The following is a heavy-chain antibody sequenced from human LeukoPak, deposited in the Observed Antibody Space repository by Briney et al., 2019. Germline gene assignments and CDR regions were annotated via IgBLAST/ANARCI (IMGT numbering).Heavy chain of an antibody. CDR2: IIPIFGTA. Sequence: SVKVSCKASGGTFSSYAISWVRQAPGQGLEWMGGIIPIFGTANYAQKFQGRVTITADESTSTAYMELSSLRSDDTAVYYCGRSRGEWERYFDYWGQGTLVTVSS. D-gene: IGHD1-26*01. V-gene: IGHV1-69*01. J-gene: IGHJ4*02. CDR3: GRSRGEWERYFDY. CDR1: GGTFSSYA.